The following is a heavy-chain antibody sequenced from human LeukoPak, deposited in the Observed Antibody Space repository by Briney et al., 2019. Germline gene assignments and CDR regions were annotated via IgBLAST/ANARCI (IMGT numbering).Heavy chain of an antibody. D-gene: IGHD6-13*01. CDR1: GGSISSGGYY. V-gene: IGHV4-31*03. CDR2: IYYSGST. J-gene: IGHJ4*02. CDR3: ARTSYSSSLDY. Sequence: PSQTLSLTCTVSGGSISSGGYYWSWIRQHPRKGLEWIGYIYYSGSTYYNPSLKSRVTISVDTSKNQFSLKLSSVTAADTAVYYCARTSYSSSLDYWGQGTLVTVSS.